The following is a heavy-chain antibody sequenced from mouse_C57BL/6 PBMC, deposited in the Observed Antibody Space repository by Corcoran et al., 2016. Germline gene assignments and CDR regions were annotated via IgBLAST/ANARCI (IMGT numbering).Heavy chain of an antibody. J-gene: IGHJ4*01. CDR3: ARRIYYDGSSYDAMDY. D-gene: IGHD1-1*01. V-gene: IGHV9-3*01. CDR2: INTYSGVP. CDR1: GYTFTTYG. Sequence: QIQLVQSGPELKKPGETVKISCKASGYTFTTYGMSWVKQAPGKGLKWMGWINTYSGVPTYADDFKGRFAFSLETSASNAYLQINNLKNEDAATYFCARRIYYDGSSYDAMDYWGQGTSVTVSS.